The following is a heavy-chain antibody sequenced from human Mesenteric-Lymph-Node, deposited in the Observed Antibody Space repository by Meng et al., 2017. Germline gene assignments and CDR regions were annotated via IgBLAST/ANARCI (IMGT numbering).Heavy chain of an antibody. CDR1: GGSISSGDYY. J-gene: IGHJ5*02. CDR3: ARGQRSYSGSYPEWFDP. Sequence: QVQLQESGPGLVKPSQTLSLTCTVSGGSISSGDYYWSWIRQPPGKGLEWIGCIYYSGSTYYNPSLKGRVTISVDTSKNQFSLNLSSVTAADTAVYYCARGQRSYSGSYPEWFDPWGQGTLVTVPS. V-gene: IGHV4-30-4*01. CDR2: IYYSGST. D-gene: IGHD1-26*01.